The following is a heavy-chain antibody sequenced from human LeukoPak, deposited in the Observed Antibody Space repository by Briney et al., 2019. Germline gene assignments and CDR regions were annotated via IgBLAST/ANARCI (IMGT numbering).Heavy chain of an antibody. CDR1: GFIFSRVW. CDR3: TEMNQKDAFNI. J-gene: IGHJ3*02. CDR2: INSNAAVGAP. D-gene: IGHD1-14*01. Sequence: VGSLRLSCAASGFIFSRVWMSWIGRAAGHGLEWVGGINSNAAVGAPDFTAPVRGGFTISRDDSKSTLYLEINNLKAKDTAVYYCTEMNQKDAFNIWGQGTMVTVSS. V-gene: IGHV3-15*01.